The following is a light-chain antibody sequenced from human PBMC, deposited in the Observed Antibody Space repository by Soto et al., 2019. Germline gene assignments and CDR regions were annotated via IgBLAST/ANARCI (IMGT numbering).Light chain of an antibody. CDR2: DAS. CDR1: QSVTNF. CDR3: QQRSNWPPL. J-gene: IGKJ4*01. Sequence: DIVLTQSPATLSLSPGERATLSCRACQSVTNFLAWYQQKPGQAPRLLIYDASNRATGIPARFGGSGSGTDFTLTISSLEPEDFAVYYCQQRSNWPPLFGGGTKVEIK. V-gene: IGKV3-11*01.